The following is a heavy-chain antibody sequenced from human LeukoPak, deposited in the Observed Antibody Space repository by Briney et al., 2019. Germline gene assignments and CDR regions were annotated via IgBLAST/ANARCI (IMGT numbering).Heavy chain of an antibody. CDR1: GGTFSSYA. J-gene: IGHJ4*02. CDR3: AREGSNYPPYFDY. Sequence: SVKVSCKASGGTFSSYAISWVRQAPGQGLEWMGGIIPIFGTANYAQKFQGRVTITADESTSTAYMELSSLRSEDTAVYYCAREGSNYPPYFDYWGQGTLVTVSS. V-gene: IGHV1-69*13. CDR2: IIPIFGTA. D-gene: IGHD1-26*01.